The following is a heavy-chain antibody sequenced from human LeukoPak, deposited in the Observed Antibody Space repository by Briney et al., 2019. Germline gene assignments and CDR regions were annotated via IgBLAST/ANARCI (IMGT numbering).Heavy chain of an antibody. CDR1: GYSISSGYY. V-gene: IGHV4-38-2*01. J-gene: IGHJ4*02. CDR3: ARARDCSSTSCYGIFDY. CDR2: IYHSGST. D-gene: IGHD2-2*01. Sequence: PLETLSLTCAVSGYSISSGYYWGWIRQPPGKGLEWIGSIYHSGSTYYNPSLKSRVTISVDTSKNQFSLKLSSVTAADTAVYYCARARDCSSTSCYGIFDYWGQGTL.